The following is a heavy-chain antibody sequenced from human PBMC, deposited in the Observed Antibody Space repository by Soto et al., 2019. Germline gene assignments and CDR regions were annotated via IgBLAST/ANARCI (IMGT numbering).Heavy chain of an antibody. CDR2: INHSGST. D-gene: IGHD3-9*01. V-gene: IGHV4-34*01. Sequence: SETLSLTCAVYGGSFSGYYWSGIRQPPGKGLEWIGEINHSGSTNYNPSLKSRVTISVDTSKNQFSLKLSSVTAADTTVYYCERGRDILTGYYRGYYSYAMDVWGQGTTVTVSS. CDR3: ERGRDILTGYYRGYYSYAMDV. CDR1: GGSFSGYY. J-gene: IGHJ6*02.